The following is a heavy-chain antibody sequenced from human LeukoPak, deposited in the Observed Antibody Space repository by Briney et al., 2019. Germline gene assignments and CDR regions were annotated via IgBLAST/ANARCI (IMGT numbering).Heavy chain of an antibody. CDR3: AGAIAVAGPFDY. J-gene: IGHJ4*02. V-gene: IGHV1-18*01. CDR1: GYTFTSYG. CDR2: ISAYNGNT. Sequence: GASVRVSCKASGYTFTSYGISWVRQAPGQGLEWMGWISAYNGNTNYAQKLQGRVTMTTDTSTSTAYMELRSLRSDDTAVYYCAGAIAVAGPFDYWGQGTLVTVSS. D-gene: IGHD6-19*01.